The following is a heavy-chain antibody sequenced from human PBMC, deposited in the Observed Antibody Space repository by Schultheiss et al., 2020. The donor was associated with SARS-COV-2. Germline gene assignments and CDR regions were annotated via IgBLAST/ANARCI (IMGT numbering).Heavy chain of an antibody. CDR2: IYYSGNT. J-gene: IGHJ6*02. Sequence: SETLSLTCTVSGGSVSSGSDHWSWIRQPPGKGLEWIGYIYYSGNTYYNPSLKSRVSISVDTSKNQFSLKLSSVTAADTAVYYCARDMADYYYGMDVWGQGTTVTVSS. V-gene: IGHV4-61*01. D-gene: IGHD5-24*01. CDR1: GGSVSSGSDH. CDR3: ARDMADYYYGMDV.